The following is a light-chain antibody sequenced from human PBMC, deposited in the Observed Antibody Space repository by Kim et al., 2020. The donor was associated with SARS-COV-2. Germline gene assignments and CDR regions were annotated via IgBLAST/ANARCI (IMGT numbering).Light chain of an antibody. J-gene: IGLJ3*02. CDR1: KLGDKY. CDR2: QDI. V-gene: IGLV3-1*01. Sequence: SYELTQPPSVSVSPGQTASITCSGDKLGDKYVSWYQQKSGQSPVLVMYQDIKRPSGIPERFSGSNSGNTATLTISETQTMDEADYYCQAWDSSTLVFGGG. CDR3: QAWDSSTLV.